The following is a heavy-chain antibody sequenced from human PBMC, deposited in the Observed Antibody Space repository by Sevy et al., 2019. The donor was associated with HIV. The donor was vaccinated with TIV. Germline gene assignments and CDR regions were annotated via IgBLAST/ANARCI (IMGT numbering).Heavy chain of an antibody. CDR3: ARNAYGGYADY. V-gene: IGHV3-7*01. CDR1: GFTFSTLW. Sequence: GGSLRLSCAASGFTFSTLWMTWVRQAPGRGLEWVANIKQDGSEKYYVDSVKGRFTISRDNSKNSLYLQMNSLRAEDTAMYYCARNAYGGYADYWGQGTLVTVSS. CDR2: IKQDGSEK. D-gene: IGHD4-17*01. J-gene: IGHJ4*02.